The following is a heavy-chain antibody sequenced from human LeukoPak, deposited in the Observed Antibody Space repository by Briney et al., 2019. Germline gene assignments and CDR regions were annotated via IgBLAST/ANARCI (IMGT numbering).Heavy chain of an antibody. CDR1: GFTFSSYG. Sequence: GGSLRLSCAASGFTFSSYGMHWVRQAPGKGLEWVSAISGSGGSTYYADSVKGRFTISRDNSKNTLYLQMNSLRAEDTAVYYCAGNLHPISPFDYWGQGTLVTVSS. V-gene: IGHV3-23*01. J-gene: IGHJ4*02. CDR3: AGNLHPISPFDY. D-gene: IGHD2/OR15-2a*01. CDR2: ISGSGGST.